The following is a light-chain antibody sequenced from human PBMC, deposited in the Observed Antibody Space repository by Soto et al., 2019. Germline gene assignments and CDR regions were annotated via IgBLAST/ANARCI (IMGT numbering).Light chain of an antibody. CDR2: EVS. Sequence: QSALTQPASVSGSPGQSITISCAGTSSDVGGYKYVSWHQQHPGKAPKLMIYEVSNRPSGVSNRFSGSKSGNTASLTISGLQAEDEADYYCNSYTSTYTGVFGTGTKLTVL. J-gene: IGLJ1*01. CDR3: NSYTSTYTGV. CDR1: SSDVGGYKY. V-gene: IGLV2-14*01.